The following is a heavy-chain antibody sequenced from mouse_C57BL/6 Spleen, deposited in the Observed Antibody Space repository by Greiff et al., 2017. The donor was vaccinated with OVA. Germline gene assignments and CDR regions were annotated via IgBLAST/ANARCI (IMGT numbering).Heavy chain of an antibody. J-gene: IGHJ4*01. CDR2: IDPSDSYT. CDR1: GYTFTSYW. V-gene: IGHV1-69*01. Sequence: QVQLQQPGAELVMPGASVKLSCKASGYTFTSYWMHWVKQRPGQGLEWIGEIDPSDSYTNYNQKFKGKSTLTVDKSSSTAYMQLSSLTSEDSAVYYCAREHSNDAGMDYWGQGTSVTVSS. CDR3: AREHSNDAGMDY. D-gene: IGHD2-12*01.